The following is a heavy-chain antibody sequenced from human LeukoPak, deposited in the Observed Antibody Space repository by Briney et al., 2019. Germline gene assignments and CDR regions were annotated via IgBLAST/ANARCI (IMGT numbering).Heavy chain of an antibody. CDR2: ISSSSSYI. CDR1: GFTFSSYS. J-gene: IGHJ3*02. CDR3: ARGIAARPLDAFDI. D-gene: IGHD6-6*01. Sequence: GGSLRLSCAASGFTFSSYSMNWVRQAPGKGLEWVSSISSSSSYIYYADSVKGRFTISRDNAKNSLYLQMNSLRAEDTAVYYCARGIAARPLDAFDIWGQGAMVTVSS. V-gene: IGHV3-21*01.